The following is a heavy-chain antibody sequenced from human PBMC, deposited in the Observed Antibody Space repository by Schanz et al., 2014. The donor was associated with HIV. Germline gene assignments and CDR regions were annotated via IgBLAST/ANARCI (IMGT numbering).Heavy chain of an antibody. CDR1: GFTFSSYG. D-gene: IGHD4-17*01. Sequence: HVQLVESGGGVVQPGRSLRLSCAASGFTFSSYGMHLVRQAPGKGLEWVAVTWYDGSNKYYADSVKGRFTISRDNSKNTLFLQMNSLRAEDTAVYFCARDRMDTVVSYYYYYGMDVWGQGTTVIVSS. V-gene: IGHV3-33*01. CDR2: TWYDGSNK. CDR3: ARDRMDTVVSYYYYYGMDV. J-gene: IGHJ6*02.